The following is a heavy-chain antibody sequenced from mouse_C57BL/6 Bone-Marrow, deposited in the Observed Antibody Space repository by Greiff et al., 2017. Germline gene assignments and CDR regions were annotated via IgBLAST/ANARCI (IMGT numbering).Heavy chain of an antibody. CDR2: INYDGSST. Sequence: EVKLVESEGGLVQPGSSMKLSCTASGFTFSDYYMAWVRQVPEKGLEWVANINYDGSSTYYLDSLKSRFIISRDNAKNSLYLQMSSLKSEDTATYYCAREPVGYAMDYWGQGTSVTVSS. D-gene: IGHD1-1*01. CDR3: AREPVGYAMDY. J-gene: IGHJ4*01. V-gene: IGHV5-16*01. CDR1: GFTFSDYY.